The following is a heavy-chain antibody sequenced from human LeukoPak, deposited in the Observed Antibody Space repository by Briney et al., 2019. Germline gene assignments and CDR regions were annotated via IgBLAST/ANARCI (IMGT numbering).Heavy chain of an antibody. CDR1: GGSISIYY. D-gene: IGHD3-10*01. J-gene: IGHJ5*02. V-gene: IGHV4-59*08. CDR2: IYISGST. Sequence: PSETLSLTCTVSGGSISIYYWSWIRQPPGKGLEWIGYIYISGSTNYNPSLKSRVTISLDTSKKQVSLKLNSVTAADTAVYYCATHLGPMGRGIINWFDPWGQGTLVTVSS. CDR3: ATHLGPMGRGIINWFDP.